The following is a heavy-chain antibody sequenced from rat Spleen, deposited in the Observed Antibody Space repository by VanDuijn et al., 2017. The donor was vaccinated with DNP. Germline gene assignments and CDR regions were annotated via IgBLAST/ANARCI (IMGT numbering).Heavy chain of an antibody. CDR1: GFTFNNSG. V-gene: IGHV5S14*01. D-gene: IGHD1-2*01. J-gene: IGHJ3*01. CDR3: ARPLITIATISGFAY. Sequence: EVQLVESGGGLVQPGRSLKLSCAASGFTFNNSGMACVRQTPTKGLEWVASISTGGGNTYYRDSVKGRFTISRDNAKNTQYLQMDSLRSEDTATYYCARPLITIATISGFAYWGQGTLVTVSS. CDR2: ISTGGGNT.